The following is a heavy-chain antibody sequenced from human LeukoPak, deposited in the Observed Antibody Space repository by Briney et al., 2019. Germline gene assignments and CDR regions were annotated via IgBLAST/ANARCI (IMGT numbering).Heavy chain of an antibody. CDR1: GYSISSGYY. D-gene: IGHD3-22*01. Sequence: PSETLSLTCTVSGYSISSGYYWGWIRQPPGKGLEWIGSIYHSGSTYYNPSLKSRVTMSVDTSKNQFSLKLSSVTAADTAVYYCARGPTQRGYYDSSGPFYFDYWGQGTLVTVSS. V-gene: IGHV4-38-2*02. J-gene: IGHJ4*02. CDR2: IYHSGST. CDR3: ARGPTQRGYYDSSGPFYFDY.